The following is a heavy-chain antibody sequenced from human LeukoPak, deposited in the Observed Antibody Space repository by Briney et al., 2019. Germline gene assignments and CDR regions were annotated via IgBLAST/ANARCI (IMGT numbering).Heavy chain of an antibody. CDR3: ARVSVLVAGTVIDY. Sequence: SETLSLTCTVSDDSFSSSNYYWGWIRQPPGKGLEWIGSLYYTGSTYYNPSLESRVTILVESKNQFSLKLSSVSAADTAVYYCARVSVLVAGTVIDYWGQGTLVTVSS. V-gene: IGHV4-39*07. D-gene: IGHD6-19*01. CDR1: DDSFSSSNYY. J-gene: IGHJ4*02. CDR2: LYYTGST.